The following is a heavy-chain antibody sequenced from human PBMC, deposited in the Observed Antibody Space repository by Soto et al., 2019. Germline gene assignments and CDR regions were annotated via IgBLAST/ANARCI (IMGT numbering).Heavy chain of an antibody. CDR2: IYYSGST. J-gene: IGHJ3*02. V-gene: IGHV4-31*03. CDR3: ARGVERPRDALXI. CDR1: TGSISRCANY. Sequence: SETLSLPCTVSTGSISRCANYWCWLLQQTRKGLEWIGYIYYSGSTYYNPSLKSRVTISVDTSKNQFSLKLSSVTAADTAVYYCARGVERPRDALXIWGRGSMVXGS. D-gene: IGHD1-1*01.